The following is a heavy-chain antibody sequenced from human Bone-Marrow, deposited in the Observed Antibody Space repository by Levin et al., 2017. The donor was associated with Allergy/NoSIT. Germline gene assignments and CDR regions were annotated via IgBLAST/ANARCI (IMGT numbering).Heavy chain of an antibody. CDR1: GYTFSSYD. J-gene: IGHJ4*02. V-gene: IGHV1-18*01. D-gene: IGHD3-3*01. CDR2: INVYSGNT. Sequence: ASVKVSCKASGYTFSSYDISWVRQAPGQGLEWMGWINVYSGNTYYAQKFQGRVTVTTDTSTSTAYMELRSLRSDDTAVYYCARDTKSRTTIFGEAFNPFDYWGQGTLVTVSS. CDR3: ARDTKSRTTIFGEAFNPFDY.